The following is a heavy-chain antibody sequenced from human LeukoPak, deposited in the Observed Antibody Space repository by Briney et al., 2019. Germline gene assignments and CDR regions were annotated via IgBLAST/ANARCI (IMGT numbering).Heavy chain of an antibody. J-gene: IGHJ4*02. CDR3: AREMRPHYYDSSGYYYFVY. Sequence: SETLSLTCTVSGGSISSYYWSWIRQPAGKGLEWIGRIYTSGSTNYNPSLKSRVTMSVDTSKNQFSLKLSSVTAADTAVYYCAREMRPHYYDSSGYYYFVYWGQGTLVTVSS. V-gene: IGHV4-4*07. CDR2: IYTSGST. CDR1: GGSISSYY. D-gene: IGHD3-22*01.